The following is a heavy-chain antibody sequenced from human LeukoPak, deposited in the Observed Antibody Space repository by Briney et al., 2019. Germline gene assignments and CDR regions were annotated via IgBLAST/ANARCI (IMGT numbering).Heavy chain of an antibody. V-gene: IGHV5-51*01. CDR1: GCSFTSYW. CDR3: ASSYGSGADYYYGMDV. Sequence: GESLKISCKGSGCSFTSYWIGWVRQMPGKGLEWMGIIYPGDSDTRYSPSFQGQVTISADKSISTAYLQWSSLKASDTAMYYCASSYGSGADYYYGMDVWGQGTTVTVSS. J-gene: IGHJ6*02. CDR2: IYPGDSDT. D-gene: IGHD3-10*01.